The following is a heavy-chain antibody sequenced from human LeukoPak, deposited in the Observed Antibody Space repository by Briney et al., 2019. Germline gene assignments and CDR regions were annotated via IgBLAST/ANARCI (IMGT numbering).Heavy chain of an antibody. CDR2: INSDGTST. J-gene: IGHJ4*02. D-gene: IGHD3-22*01. CDR1: GFTFSNAW. Sequence: GGSLRLSCAASGFTFSNAWMSWVRQAPGKGLVWVSRINSDGTSTTYADSVKGRFTISRDNAKNTLYLQMNSLRVEDTAVFHCAREGTYSNGPDYWGQGTLVTVSS. V-gene: IGHV3-74*01. CDR3: AREGTYSNGPDY.